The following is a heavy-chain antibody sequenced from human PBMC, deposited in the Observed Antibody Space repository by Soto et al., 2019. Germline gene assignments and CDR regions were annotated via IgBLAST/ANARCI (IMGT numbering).Heavy chain of an antibody. CDR2: ISSSSSYT. J-gene: IGHJ6*02. Sequence: QVQLVESGGGLVKPGGYLRLSCAASGFTFSDYYMSWIRQAPGKGLEWVSYISSSSSYTNYADSVKGRFTISRDNAKNSLYLQMNSLRAEDTAVYYCASAPLGYCTNGVCSHGMDVWGQGTTVTVSS. CDR1: GFTFSDYY. D-gene: IGHD2-8*01. CDR3: ASAPLGYCTNGVCSHGMDV. V-gene: IGHV3-11*06.